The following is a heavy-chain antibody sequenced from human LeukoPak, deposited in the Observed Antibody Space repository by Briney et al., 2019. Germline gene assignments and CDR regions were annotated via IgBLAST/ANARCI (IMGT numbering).Heavy chain of an antibody. V-gene: IGHV3-23*01. Sequence: GGSLRLSFSASGFTFNSYAMSWGRPAPGKGLEWVSAISGSGGSTYYADSVKGRFTISRDNSKNTLYLQMNSLRVEDTAVYYCAKAQIYDSSGYYPDYWGQGTLVTVSS. D-gene: IGHD3-22*01. CDR3: AKAQIYDSSGYYPDY. J-gene: IGHJ4*02. CDR2: ISGSGGST. CDR1: GFTFNSYA.